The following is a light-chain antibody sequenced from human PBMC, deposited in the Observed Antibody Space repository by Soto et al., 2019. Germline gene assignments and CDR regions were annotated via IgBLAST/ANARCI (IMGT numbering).Light chain of an antibody. J-gene: IGKJ5*01. V-gene: IGKV3-20*01. CDR2: GAS. CDR1: QSVTGNY. CDR3: QQYGSSLSIT. Sequence: EIVLTQSPGTLSLSPGGRATLSCRARQSVTGNYLAWYQHKPGQTPRLVIYGASTRVTGIPDRFSGRGSGTDFTLTINRLEPEDFAIYYCQQYGSSLSITFGQGTRLEMK.